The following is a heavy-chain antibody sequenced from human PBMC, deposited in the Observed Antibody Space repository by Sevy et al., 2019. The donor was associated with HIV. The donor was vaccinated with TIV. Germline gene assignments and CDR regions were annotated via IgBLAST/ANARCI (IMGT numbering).Heavy chain of an antibody. Sequence: GGSLRLSCAASGFTFSSYSMNWVRQAPGKGLEWVSSISSSSSYIYYADSVKGRFTISRDNAKNSLYLQMNSLGAEDTAVYYCARDPVVVVAATTYYFDYWGQGTLVTVSS. CDR1: GFTFSSYS. CDR2: ISSSSSYI. V-gene: IGHV3-21*01. J-gene: IGHJ4*02. D-gene: IGHD2-15*01. CDR3: ARDPVVVVAATTYYFDY.